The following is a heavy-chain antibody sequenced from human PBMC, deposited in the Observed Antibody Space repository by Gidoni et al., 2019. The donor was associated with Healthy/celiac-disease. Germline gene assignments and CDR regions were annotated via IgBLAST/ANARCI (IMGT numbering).Heavy chain of an antibody. CDR2: IIPIFGTA. J-gene: IGHJ6*02. CDR3: ARSTGDRKIFGVVANYYYYGMDV. V-gene: IGHV1-69*01. CDR1: GGTFSSYA. Sequence: QVQLVQSGAEVKKPGSSLKVSCKASGGTFSSYAIRWVRQAPGQGLEWMGGIIPIFGTANYAQKFQGRVTITADESTSTAYMELSSLRSEDTAVYYCARSTGDRKIFGVVANYYYYGMDVWGQGTTVTVSS. D-gene: IGHD3-3*01.